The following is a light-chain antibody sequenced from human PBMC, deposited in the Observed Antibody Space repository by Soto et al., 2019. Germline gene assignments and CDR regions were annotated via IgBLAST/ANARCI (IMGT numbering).Light chain of an antibody. Sequence: RMTQSPSSFSASTGDRVTITCRASQSINSWLAWYQQKPGKAPQILIYDASTYKSGGPSRFSGSGSGTEDSLTTSSQQPGDFATYYYQHYHSCPWTFGRGTKVDIK. CDR3: QHYHSCPWT. CDR1: QSINSW. V-gene: IGKV1-5*01. J-gene: IGKJ1*01. CDR2: DAS.